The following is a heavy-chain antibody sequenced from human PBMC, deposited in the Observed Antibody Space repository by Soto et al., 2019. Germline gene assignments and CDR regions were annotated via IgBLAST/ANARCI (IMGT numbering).Heavy chain of an antibody. J-gene: IGHJ5*02. D-gene: IGHD3-3*01. Sequence: QVQLQESGPGLVKPSQTLSLTCTVSGGSISSGGYYWSWIRQHPGKGLEWIGYIYYSGSTYYNPSLKSRVTIAVDPSKNQFSLKLSSVTAADTAVYYCAREVGDFWSGSTNQNWFDPWGQGTLVTVSS. CDR2: IYYSGST. CDR1: GGSISSGGYY. V-gene: IGHV4-31*03. CDR3: AREVGDFWSGSTNQNWFDP.